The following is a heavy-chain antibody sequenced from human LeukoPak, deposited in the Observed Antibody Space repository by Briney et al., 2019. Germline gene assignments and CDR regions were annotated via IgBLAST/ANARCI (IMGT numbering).Heavy chain of an antibody. CDR1: GFTFSNAW. CDR2: IKSKTDGGTI. Sequence: GGSLRLSCAASGFTFSNAWMSWVRQAPGKGLEWVGRIKSKTDGGTIEYAAPVKGRFTISRDESKNTLYLQMNSLKTEDTAVYYCARDPGIAAADPYFDYWGQGTLVTVSS. CDR3: ARDPGIAAADPYFDY. J-gene: IGHJ4*02. D-gene: IGHD6-13*01. V-gene: IGHV3-15*01.